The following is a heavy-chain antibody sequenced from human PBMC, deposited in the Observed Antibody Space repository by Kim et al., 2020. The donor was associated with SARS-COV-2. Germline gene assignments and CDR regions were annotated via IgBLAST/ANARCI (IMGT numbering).Heavy chain of an antibody. D-gene: IGHD6-6*01. CDR3: ARVSIAALLGTDY. J-gene: IGHJ4*02. Sequence: YADSVKGRFTIARDNAKNSLYLQMNSLRAEDTAVYYCARVSIAALLGTDYWGQGTLVTVSS. V-gene: IGHV3-21*01.